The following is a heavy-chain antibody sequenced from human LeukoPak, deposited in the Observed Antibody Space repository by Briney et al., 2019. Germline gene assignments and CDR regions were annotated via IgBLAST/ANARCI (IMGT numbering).Heavy chain of an antibody. CDR2: IRSKANSYAT. V-gene: IGHV3-73*01. CDR3: TRHGVYGGNSGWFDP. Sequence: GGSLRPSCAASGFTFSGSAMHWVRQASGKGLEWVGRIRSKANSYATAYAASVKGRFTISRDDSKNTAYLQMNSLKTEDTAVYYCTRHGVYGGNSGWFDPWGQGTLVTVSS. D-gene: IGHD4-17*01. CDR1: GFTFSGSA. J-gene: IGHJ5*02.